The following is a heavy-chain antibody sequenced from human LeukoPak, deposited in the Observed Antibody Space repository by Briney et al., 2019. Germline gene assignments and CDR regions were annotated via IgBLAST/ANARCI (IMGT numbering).Heavy chain of an antibody. J-gene: IGHJ4*02. D-gene: IGHD2-15*01. V-gene: IGHV3-30*02. CDR1: GFTFSNYA. Sequence: GGSLRLSCVASGFTFSNYAMSWVRQAPGKGLEWVAFIRYDGSNKYYADSVKGRFTISRDNSKNTLYLRMNSLRAEDTAIYYCAKRIVVVVAATHYWGQGTLVTVSS. CDR3: AKRIVVVVAATHY. CDR2: IRYDGSNK.